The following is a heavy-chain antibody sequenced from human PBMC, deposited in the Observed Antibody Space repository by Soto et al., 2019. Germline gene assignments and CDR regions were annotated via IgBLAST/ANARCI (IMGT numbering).Heavy chain of an antibody. J-gene: IGHJ4*02. CDR1: GLTFSNAW. CDR2: ITRKIEGETT. Sequence: EVRLVESGGGLVQPGGSLRLSCAASGLTFSNAWMNWVRQAPGKGLAWVGRITRKIEGETTDYAAPVKCRFIISRTYSENTLHLHMNSLKSEDTAMYCCSTVTLISDNDCYNTVVWGLGTLVTVSS. V-gene: IGHV3-15*07. CDR3: STVTLISDNDCYNTVV. D-gene: IGHD2-21*01.